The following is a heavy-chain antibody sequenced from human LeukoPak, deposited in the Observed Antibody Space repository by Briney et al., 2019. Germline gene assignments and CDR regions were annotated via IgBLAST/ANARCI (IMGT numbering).Heavy chain of an antibody. CDR2: INTDGSST. Sequence: GGSLRFSCAASGFTFSSYWMHWVRQAPGKGLVWVSRINTDGSSTSYADSVKGRFTISRDNAKNTLYLQMNSLRAEDTAVYYCAREYRRVVVVPAAISGYYYMDVWGKGTTVTVSS. D-gene: IGHD2-2*02. V-gene: IGHV3-74*01. CDR1: GFTFSSYW. CDR3: AREYRRVVVVPAAISGYYYMDV. J-gene: IGHJ6*03.